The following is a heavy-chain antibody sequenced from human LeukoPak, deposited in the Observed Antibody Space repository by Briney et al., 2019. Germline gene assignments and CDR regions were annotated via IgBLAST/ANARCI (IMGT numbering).Heavy chain of an antibody. Sequence: ASVKVSCKASGYTFTGYYMHWVRQAPGQGLEWMGWIHPNSGGTNYAQKFQGRVTMTRDTSISTAYLEVSRLRSDDTAVYYCAREGYRLWFGEFTTPKWCDPWGQGTLVTVSS. CDR1: GYTFTGYY. CDR3: AREGYRLWFGEFTTPKWCDP. D-gene: IGHD3-10*01. CDR2: IHPNSGGT. V-gene: IGHV1-2*02. J-gene: IGHJ5*02.